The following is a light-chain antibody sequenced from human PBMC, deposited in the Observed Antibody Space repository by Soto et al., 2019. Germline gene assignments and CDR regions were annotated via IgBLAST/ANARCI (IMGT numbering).Light chain of an antibody. V-gene: IGLV2-11*01. CDR2: DVS. J-gene: IGLJ1*01. CDR1: SSDVGGYNY. CDR3: YSYAGSYTFYV. Sequence: QSALTQPRSVSGSPGQSVTISCTGTSSDVGGYNYVSWYQQYPGKAPKLMIYDVSKRPSGVPDRFSGSKSGNTASLTISGLQAEDEVDYYCYSYAGSYTFYVFGTGTRLTVL.